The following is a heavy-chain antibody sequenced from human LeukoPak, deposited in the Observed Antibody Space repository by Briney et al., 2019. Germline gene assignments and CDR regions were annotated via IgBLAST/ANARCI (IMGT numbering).Heavy chain of an antibody. CDR3: ARTTVTTDPGWFDP. D-gene: IGHD4-17*01. Sequence: ASVKVSCKASGYTFTSYGISWVRQAPGQGLEWMGWISAYNGNTNYAQKLQGRVTITADESTSTAYMELSSLRSEDTAVYYCARTTVTTDPGWFDPWGRGTLVTVSS. J-gene: IGHJ5*02. CDR2: ISAYNGNT. CDR1: GYTFTSYG. V-gene: IGHV1-18*01.